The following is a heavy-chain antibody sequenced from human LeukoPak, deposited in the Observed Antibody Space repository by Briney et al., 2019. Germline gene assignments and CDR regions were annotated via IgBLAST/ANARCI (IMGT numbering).Heavy chain of an antibody. D-gene: IGHD1-26*01. CDR2: TYHSGGI. Sequence: SETLSLTCTVSGGSISSADYYWSWIRQPPGKGLEWIGYTYHSGGIYYNPSLKSRVTISVDTSKNQFSLKLSSVTAADTAVYYCARGEGADTIYCYYYGMDVWGQGTTVTVSS. CDR1: GGSISSADYY. J-gene: IGHJ6*02. V-gene: IGHV4-30-4*02. CDR3: ARGEGADTIYCYYYGMDV.